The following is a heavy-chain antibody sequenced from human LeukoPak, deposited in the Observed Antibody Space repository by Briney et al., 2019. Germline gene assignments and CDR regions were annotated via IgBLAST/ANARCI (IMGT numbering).Heavy chain of an antibody. D-gene: IGHD2-21*02. CDR3: AKDYCGGDCHNPPLGFDN. J-gene: IGHJ4*02. CDR2: LNWNSGGI. Sequence: GGSLRLSCAASGFTFGDYAMHWVRQAAGKGLEWVSGLNWNSGGIDYADSVKGRFFISRDNSKNTVYLQMNSLRAEDTAVYYCAKDYCGGDCHNPPLGFDNWGQGTLVTVSS. CDR1: GFTFGDYA. V-gene: IGHV3-9*01.